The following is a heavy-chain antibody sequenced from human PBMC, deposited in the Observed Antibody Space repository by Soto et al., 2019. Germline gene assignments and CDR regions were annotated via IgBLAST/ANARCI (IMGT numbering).Heavy chain of an antibody. J-gene: IGHJ5*02. D-gene: IGHD2-21*02. CDR1: GGSISSGGYY. V-gene: IGHV4-31*03. Sequence: QVQLQESGPGLVKPSQTLSLTCTVSGGSISSGGYYWSWIRQHPGKGMEWIGYIYYSGSTYYNPSLTSRITISVDTSKNQFSLKLSSVTAADTAVYYCARSSPVVTAPWGQGTLVTVSS. CDR2: IYYSGST. CDR3: ARSSPVVTAP.